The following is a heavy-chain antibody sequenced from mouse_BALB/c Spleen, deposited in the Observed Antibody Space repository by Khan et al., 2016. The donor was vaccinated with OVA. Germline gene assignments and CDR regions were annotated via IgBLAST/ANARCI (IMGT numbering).Heavy chain of an antibody. J-gene: IGHJ3*01. CDR1: GLSLTNYG. D-gene: IGHD2-2*01. CDR2: IWGDGST. V-gene: IGHV2-3*01. CDR3: AIIYYGYDWVTY. Sequence: QVQLKESGPGLVAPSQSLSITCTVSGLSLTNYGISWTRQPQGKGLEWLGVIWGDGSTNYHSALISRLSINKANSKSQVFLKLNSLQTDGTATYYCAIIYYGYDWVTYGGQGTLVTVSA.